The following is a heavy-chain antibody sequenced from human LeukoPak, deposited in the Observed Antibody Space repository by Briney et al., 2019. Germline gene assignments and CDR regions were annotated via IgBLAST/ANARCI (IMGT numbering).Heavy chain of an antibody. Sequence: TSETLSLTCTVSGGSISSYYWSWIRQPAGKGLEWIGYIYYSGSTNYNPSLKSRVTISVDTSKNQFSLKLSSVTAADTAVYYCARVSSSSGVGYWGQGTLVTVAS. CDR1: GGSISSYY. J-gene: IGHJ4*02. CDR3: ARVSSSSGVGY. CDR2: IYYSGST. D-gene: IGHD6-6*01. V-gene: IGHV4-59*01.